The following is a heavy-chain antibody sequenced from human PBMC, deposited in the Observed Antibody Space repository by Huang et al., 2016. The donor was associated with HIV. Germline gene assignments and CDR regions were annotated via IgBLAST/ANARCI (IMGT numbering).Heavy chain of an antibody. V-gene: IGHV4-34*02. CDR2: SNRSGTT. D-gene: IGHD6-6*01. Sequence: QVQLQQWGAGLLKPSETLSLTCAVYGGSFSAYFWNWIRQHPGKGREWIGESNRSGTTNYNPSLKSRVAISADPSKNQFSLRLSSVTAADTAVYYCASAPLEDPGSSSWLFDYWGPGTLVTVSS. CDR3: ASAPLEDPGSSSWLFDY. J-gene: IGHJ4*02. CDR1: GGSFSAYF.